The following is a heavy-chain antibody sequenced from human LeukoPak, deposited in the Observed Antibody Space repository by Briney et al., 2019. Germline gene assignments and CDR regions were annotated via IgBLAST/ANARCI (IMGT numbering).Heavy chain of an antibody. CDR1: GYTLTELS. V-gene: IGHV1-24*01. D-gene: IGHD1-14*01. CDR2: FDPEDGET. Sequence: GASVKVSCKVSGYTLTELSMHWVRQAPGKGLEWMGGFDPEDGETIYAQKFQGRVTITRDTSASTAYMELSSLRSEDTAVYYCASVNPDYWGQGTLVTVSS. CDR3: ASVNPDY. J-gene: IGHJ4*02.